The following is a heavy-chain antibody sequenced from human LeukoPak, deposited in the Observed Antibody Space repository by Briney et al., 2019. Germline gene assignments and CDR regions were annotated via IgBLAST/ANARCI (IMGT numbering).Heavy chain of an antibody. J-gene: IGHJ4*02. D-gene: IGHD5-24*01. Sequence: SETLSLTCVVSGVSISSSNYYWGWIRQPPGKGLEWIGTIYYNGSPSYNPSLKSRGTISADTSKNQFSLKLSSVTAADTAVYYCARWGGDDNNGWFYWGQGTLVTVSS. CDR2: IYYNGSP. CDR3: ARWGGDDNNGWFY. CDR1: GVSISSSNYY. V-gene: IGHV4-39*01.